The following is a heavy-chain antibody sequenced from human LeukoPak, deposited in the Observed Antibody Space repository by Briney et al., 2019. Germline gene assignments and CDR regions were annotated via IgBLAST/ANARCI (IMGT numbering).Heavy chain of an antibody. CDR2: INPSGGST. Sequence: GASVKVSCKASGYTFTSYYMHWVRQAPGQGLEWMGIINPSGGSTSYAQKFQGRVTMTRDTSTSTVYMELSSLRSEDTAVYYCARVTGTTDGGGFLGAAENAFDIWGQGTMVTVSS. J-gene: IGHJ3*02. CDR1: GYTFTSYY. CDR3: ARVTGTTDGGGFLGAAENAFDI. V-gene: IGHV1-46*01. D-gene: IGHD1-20*01.